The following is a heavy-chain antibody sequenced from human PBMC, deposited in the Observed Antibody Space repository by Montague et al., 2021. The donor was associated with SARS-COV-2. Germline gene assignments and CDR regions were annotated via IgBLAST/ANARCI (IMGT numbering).Heavy chain of an antibody. V-gene: IGHV3-30*01. CDR3: ARGYSGSYYTYFDS. J-gene: IGHJ4*02. CDR2: ISYDRSNK. Sequence: VISYDRSNKYSVDSVKVRFPISRDNSNNTLYLQMNSLRADDTSVYYCARGYSGSYYTYFDSWGQGNLSTVSS. D-gene: IGHD1-26*01.